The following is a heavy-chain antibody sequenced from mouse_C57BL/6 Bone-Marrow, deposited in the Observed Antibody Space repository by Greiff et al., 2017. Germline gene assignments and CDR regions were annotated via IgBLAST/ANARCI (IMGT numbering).Heavy chain of an antibody. CDR3: ARHPGLDY. CDR2: ISNGGGST. J-gene: IGHJ2*01. CDR1: GFTFSDYY. V-gene: IGHV5-12*01. Sequence: EVKVVESGGGLVQPGGSLKLSCAASGFTFSDYYMYWVRQTPEKRLEWVAYISNGGGSTYYPDTVKGRFTISRDNAKNTLYLQMSRLKSEDTAMYYCARHPGLDYWGQGTTLTVSS.